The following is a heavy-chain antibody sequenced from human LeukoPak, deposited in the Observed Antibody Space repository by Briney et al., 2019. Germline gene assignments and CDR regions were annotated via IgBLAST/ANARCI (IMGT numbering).Heavy chain of an antibody. V-gene: IGHV3-30*04. CDR2: ISYDGSNK. J-gene: IGHJ4*02. CDR1: GFTFSSYA. CDR3: ARASRGLVREGVDY. D-gene: IGHD6-19*01. Sequence: PGRSLRLSCAASGFTFSSYAMHWVRQAPGKGLEWVAVISYDGSNKYYADSVKGRFTISRDNAKNSLYLQMNSLRVEDTAVYYCARASRGLVREGVDYWGQGTLVTVS.